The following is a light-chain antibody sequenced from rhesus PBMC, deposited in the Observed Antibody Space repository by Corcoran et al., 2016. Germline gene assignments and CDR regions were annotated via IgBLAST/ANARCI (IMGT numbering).Light chain of an antibody. CDR2: KAA. Sequence: DIQMTQSPSSLSASVGDTVTITCRASQSTSSWLAWYQQKPGKAPKLLIYKAASLQSAVPSRLSGSGSRTDFTLTISSLQSEDFATYYCQQYSSRPFTFGPGTKLDIK. CDR1: QSTSSW. J-gene: IGKJ3*01. V-gene: IGKV1-22*01. CDR3: QQYSSRPFT.